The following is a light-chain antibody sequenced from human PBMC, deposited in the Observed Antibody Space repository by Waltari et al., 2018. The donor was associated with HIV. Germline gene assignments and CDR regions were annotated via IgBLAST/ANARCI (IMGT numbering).Light chain of an antibody. CDR1: SSHIGSHY. V-gene: IGLV1-51*02. CDR2: EKD. CDR3: GTWDSSLSGAL. Sequence: QSVLTQPPSVSAAPGQKVTLSCSGSSSHIGSHYVSWYHQLPGTAPKLLIYEKDKRPSGIPARFSGSKSDTSATLVITGLQTGDEADYYCGTWDSSLSGALFGGGTKVTVL. J-gene: IGLJ3*02.